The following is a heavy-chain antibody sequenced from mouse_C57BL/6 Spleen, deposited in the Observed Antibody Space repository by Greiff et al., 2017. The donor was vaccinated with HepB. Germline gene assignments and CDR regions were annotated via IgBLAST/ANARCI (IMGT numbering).Heavy chain of an antibody. CDR1: GYAFSSSW. D-gene: IGHD2-3*01. CDR2: IYPGDGDT. Sequence: QVHVKQSGPELVKPGASVKISCKASGYAFSSSWMNWVKQRPGKGLEWIGRIYPGDGDTNYNGKFKGKATLTADKSSSTAYMQLSSLTSEESAVYFCARSLYDGYQAWFAYWGQGTLVTVSA. CDR3: ARSLYDGYQAWFAY. V-gene: IGHV1-82*01. J-gene: IGHJ3*01.